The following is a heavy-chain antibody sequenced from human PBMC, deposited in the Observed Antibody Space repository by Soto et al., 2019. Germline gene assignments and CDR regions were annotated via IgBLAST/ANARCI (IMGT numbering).Heavy chain of an antibody. CDR1: GFTFTSYS. CDR3: VFGSWNQYFFDH. CDR2: FWYDASAQ. V-gene: IGHV3-33*08. J-gene: IGHJ4*02. Sequence: PGGSLRLSGTTSGFTFTSYSMHWVRQAPGKGLEWVATFWYDASAQRYADSVKSRFTISRDPSRGTVYLLMDRLRTDDTAVYYCVFGSWNQYFFDHCGPEILVTVSS. D-gene: IGHD6-13*01.